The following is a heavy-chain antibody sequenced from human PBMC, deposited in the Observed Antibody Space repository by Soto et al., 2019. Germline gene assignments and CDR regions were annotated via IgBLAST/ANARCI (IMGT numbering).Heavy chain of an antibody. CDR2: ITWSGGTI. V-gene: IGHV3-9*01. CDR3: AKVVFDSLSATSDYFFDN. CDR1: GFKFDDYA. D-gene: IGHD2-15*01. J-gene: IGHJ4*02. Sequence: EGQLVESGGGLVQPGRSLRLSCAASGFKFDDYAMHWVRQAPGKGLEWVSGITWSGGTIGYADAVKGRFTISRDNAKTSLYLQLNRLRPEDTAFYYCAKVVFDSLSATSDYFFDNWGQGTLVNVSS.